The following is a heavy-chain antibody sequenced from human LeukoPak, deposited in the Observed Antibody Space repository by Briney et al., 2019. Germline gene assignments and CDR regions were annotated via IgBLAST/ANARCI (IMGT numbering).Heavy chain of an antibody. CDR3: ARYSSGWPFDY. Sequence: SETLSLTCTVSGASINSYYWSWIRQPPGKGLEWIGYLYYSGSTNYNPSLKSRVTISVDTSKNQFSLQLSSVTAADTAVYFCARYSSGWPFDYWGQGTLVTVSS. J-gene: IGHJ4*02. V-gene: IGHV4-59*08. CDR1: GASINSYY. CDR2: LYYSGST. D-gene: IGHD6-19*01.